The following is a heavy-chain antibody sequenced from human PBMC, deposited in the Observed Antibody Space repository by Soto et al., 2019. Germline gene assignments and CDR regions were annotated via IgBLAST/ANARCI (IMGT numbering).Heavy chain of an antibody. D-gene: IGHD4-17*01. CDR2: IYYSGST. V-gene: IGHV4-39*01. Sequence: SETLSLTCTVSGGSISSSSYYWGWIRQPPGKGLEWIGSIYYSGSTYYNPSLKSRVTISVDTSKNQFSLKLSSVTAADTAVYYCARGVDYGEYVHYGMDVWGQGTTVTVSS. J-gene: IGHJ6*02. CDR3: ARGVDYGEYVHYGMDV. CDR1: GGSISSSSYY.